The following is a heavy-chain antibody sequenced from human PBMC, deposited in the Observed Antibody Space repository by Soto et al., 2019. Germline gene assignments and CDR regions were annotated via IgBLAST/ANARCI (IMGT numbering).Heavy chain of an antibody. J-gene: IGHJ6*02. CDR3: AKDHYARQWLVRGMDV. CDR1: GFTFSSYD. V-gene: IGHV3-30*18. Sequence: GGSLRLSCAASGFTFSSYDMHWVRQAPGKGLEWVAVISYDGSNKYYADSVKGRFTISRDNSKNTLYLQMNSLRAEDTAVYYCAKDHYARQWLVRGMDVWGQGTTVTVSS. CDR2: ISYDGSNK. D-gene: IGHD6-19*01.